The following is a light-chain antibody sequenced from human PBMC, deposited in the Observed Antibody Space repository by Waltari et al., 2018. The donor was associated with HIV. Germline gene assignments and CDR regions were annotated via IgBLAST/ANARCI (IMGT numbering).Light chain of an antibody. CDR3: QSCASDLNGYV. J-gene: IGLJ1*01. Sequence: QSVLTQPPSVSGAPGQRVTIPCTGSSSNIGDGYDVHWYQQLPGTAPKVLIYGNTNRPSGVLDRFSGAKSGTSAYLGITGAQYEDEGDYYCQSCASDLNGYVFGTGTRGTVL. CDR1: SSNIGDGYD. V-gene: IGLV1-40*01. CDR2: GNT.